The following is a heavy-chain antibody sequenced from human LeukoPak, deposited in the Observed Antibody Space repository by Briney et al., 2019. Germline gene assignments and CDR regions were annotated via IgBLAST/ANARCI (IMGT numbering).Heavy chain of an antibody. CDR2: IRSTANGYAT. CDR3: TGNYYGSGSYADFDY. Sequence: GGSLRLSCAAFGLTFSGSALHWVRQASGKGLEWVGRIRSTANGYATAYAASVKGRFTISRDDSKNTAYLQMDSLKTEDTAVYYCTGNYYGSGSYADFDYWGQGTLVTVSS. V-gene: IGHV3-73*01. CDR1: GLTFSGSA. J-gene: IGHJ4*02. D-gene: IGHD3-10*01.